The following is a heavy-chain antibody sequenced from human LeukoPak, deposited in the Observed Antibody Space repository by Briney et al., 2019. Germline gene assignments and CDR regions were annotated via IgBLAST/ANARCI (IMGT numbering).Heavy chain of an antibody. CDR1: GFTFSSYA. D-gene: IGHD2-2*01. Sequence: GGSLRLSCAASGFTFSSYAMHWVRQAPGKGLEWVSSISSSSSYIYYADSVKGRFTISRDNAKNSLYLQMNSLRAEDTAVYYCARGFVVVPAAIYWGQGTLVTVSS. CDR3: ARGFVVVPAAIY. J-gene: IGHJ4*02. CDR2: ISSSSSYI. V-gene: IGHV3-21*01.